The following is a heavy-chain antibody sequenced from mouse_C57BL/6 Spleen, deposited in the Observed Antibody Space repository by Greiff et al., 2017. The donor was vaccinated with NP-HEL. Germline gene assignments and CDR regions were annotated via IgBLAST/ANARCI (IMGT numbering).Heavy chain of an antibody. CDR3: TREGDWGHFDV. CDR1: GFTFSSYA. J-gene: IGHJ1*03. D-gene: IGHD4-1*01. CDR2: ISSGGDYI. V-gene: IGHV5-9-1*02. Sequence: EVKVVESGEGLVKPGGSLKLSCAASGFTFSSYAMSWVRQTPEKRLEWVAYISSGGDYIYYADNVKGRFTISRDNARNTLYLQMSSLKSEDTAMYYCTREGDWGHFDVWGTGTTVTVSS.